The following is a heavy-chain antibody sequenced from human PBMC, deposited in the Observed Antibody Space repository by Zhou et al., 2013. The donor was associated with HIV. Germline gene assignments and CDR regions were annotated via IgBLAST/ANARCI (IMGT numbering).Heavy chain of an antibody. J-gene: IGHJ4*01. D-gene: IGHD2-15*01. V-gene: IGHV1-69*12. Sequence: QVQLVQSGAEVKKPGSSVKVSCKASGGTISSYAFSWVRQAPGQGLEWMGRIIPIFGTTNYAQKFQDRVTSNADESTSTVYMKLTSLRSDDTAVILLRRVRRLDRLGGTYWG. CDR2: IIPIFGTT. CDR3: RRVRRLDRLGGTY. CDR1: GGTISSYA.